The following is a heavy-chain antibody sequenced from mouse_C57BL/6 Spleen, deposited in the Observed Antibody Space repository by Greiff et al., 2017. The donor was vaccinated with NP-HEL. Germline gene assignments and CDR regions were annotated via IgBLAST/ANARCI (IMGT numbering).Heavy chain of an antibody. J-gene: IGHJ3*01. Sequence: VQLQQSGAELVRPGTSVKVSCKASGYAFTNYLIEWVKQRPGQGLEWIGVINPGSGGTNYNEKFKGKATLTADKSSRTAYMQLSSLTSEDSAVYFCARDYGNPFAYWGQGTLVTVSA. V-gene: IGHV1-54*01. D-gene: IGHD2-1*01. CDR2: INPGSGGT. CDR3: ARDYGNPFAY. CDR1: GYAFTNYL.